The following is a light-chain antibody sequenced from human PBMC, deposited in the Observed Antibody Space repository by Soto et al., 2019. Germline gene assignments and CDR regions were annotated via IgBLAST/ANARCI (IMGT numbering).Light chain of an antibody. CDR2: AAY. CDR1: QSISSY. Sequence: DIQMTQSPSSLSASVGDRVTITCRASQSISSYLNGYQQKPGKAPKLLIYAAYSLQSGVPSRFSGSGSGTDFTLTISSLQPEDFATYYCQQRYSIPYTFGQGTKLEIK. V-gene: IGKV1-39*01. CDR3: QQRYSIPYT. J-gene: IGKJ2*01.